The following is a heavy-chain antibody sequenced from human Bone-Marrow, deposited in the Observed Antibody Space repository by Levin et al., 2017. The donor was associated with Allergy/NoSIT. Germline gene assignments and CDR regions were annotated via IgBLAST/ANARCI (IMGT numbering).Heavy chain of an antibody. CDR3: ARRGDYYGSGNYYSA. CDR2: VRGSGGIT. V-gene: IGHV3-23*01. D-gene: IGHD3-10*01. J-gene: IGHJ5*02. CDR1: GFHFTNYA. Sequence: GWSLRLSCAASGFHFTNYAMGWVRQPPGKGLEWVSEVRGSGGITNYADSVKGRFTVSRDNSKNTLYLHLNSLRADDTAVYYCARRGDYYGSGNYYSAWGQGSLVTVSS.